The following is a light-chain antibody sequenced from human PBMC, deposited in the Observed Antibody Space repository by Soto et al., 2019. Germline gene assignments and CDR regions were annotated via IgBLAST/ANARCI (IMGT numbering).Light chain of an antibody. CDR3: CSYAGSYIHVV. V-gene: IGLV2-11*01. J-gene: IGLJ2*01. CDR1: SSDVGGYNY. Sequence: QSALTQPRSVSGSPGQSVTISCTGTSSDVGGYNYVSWYQQPPGKAPKLMIYDVNKRPSGVPDRFSGSKSGNTAALTISGLQDEDEADYYCCSYAGSYIHVVFGGGTKLTVL. CDR2: DVN.